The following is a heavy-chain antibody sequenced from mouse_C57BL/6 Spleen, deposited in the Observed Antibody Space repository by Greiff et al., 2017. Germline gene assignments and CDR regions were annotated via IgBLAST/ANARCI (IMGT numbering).Heavy chain of an antibody. J-gene: IGHJ1*03. CDR2: IYPGDGDT. D-gene: IGHD1-1*01. CDR3: ARRGTDNYGSSHWDFDV. V-gene: IGHV1-82*01. CDR1: GYAFSSSW. Sequence: VKLMESGPELVKPGASVKISCKASGYAFSSSWMNWVQQRPGTGLEWIGRIYPGDGDTNYNGKFKGQATLTADKSSSTAYMQLSSLTAEDSAVYFCARRGTDNYGSSHWDFDVWGTGTTVTVSS.